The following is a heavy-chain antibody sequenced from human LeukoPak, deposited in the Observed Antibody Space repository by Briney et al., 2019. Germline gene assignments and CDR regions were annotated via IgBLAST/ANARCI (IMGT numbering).Heavy chain of an antibody. V-gene: IGHV3-7*01. D-gene: IGHD3-9*01. CDR2: IKQDGSEK. Sequence: GGSLRLSCAASGFTFSPYWMHWVRQAPGKGLEWVANIKQDGSEKYYVVSVKGRFTISSDNARTSLYLQMNSLRAEDTAVYYCAADIFDAFDIWGQGTMVTVSS. CDR1: GFTFSPYW. J-gene: IGHJ3*02. CDR3: AADIFDAFDI.